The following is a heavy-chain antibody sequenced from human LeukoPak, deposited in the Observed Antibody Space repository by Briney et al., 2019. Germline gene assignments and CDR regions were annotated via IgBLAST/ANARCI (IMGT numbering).Heavy chain of an antibody. D-gene: IGHD1-26*01. V-gene: IGHV4-59*01. CDR3: ARDVPMYSGSHLYYYTDV. CDR2: IYYSGST. CDR1: GGSISSYY. J-gene: IGHJ6*03. Sequence: SETLSLTCTVSGGSISSYYWSWIRQPPGKGLEWIGYIYYSGSTNYNPSLKSRVTISVDTSKNQFPLKLSSVTAADTAVYYCARDVPMYSGSHLYYYTDVWGKGTTVTVSS.